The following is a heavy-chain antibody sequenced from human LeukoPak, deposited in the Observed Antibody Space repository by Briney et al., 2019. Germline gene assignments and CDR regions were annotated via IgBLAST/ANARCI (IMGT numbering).Heavy chain of an antibody. CDR1: GFTFSTYA. D-gene: IGHD6-13*01. Sequence: GGSLRLSCTASGFTFSTYAMSWVRQAPGKGLEWVSAVGSGSGGSTFYADSVKGRFTISRDNSQNTMYLQMDSLRAEDTATYYCAKSTGWYSSSWYLIYWGQGTLVTVSS. J-gene: IGHJ4*02. CDR2: VGSGSGGST. V-gene: IGHV3-23*01. CDR3: AKSTGWYSSSWYLIY.